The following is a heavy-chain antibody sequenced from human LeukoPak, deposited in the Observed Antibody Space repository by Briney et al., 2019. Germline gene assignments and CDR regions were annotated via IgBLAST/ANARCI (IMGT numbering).Heavy chain of an antibody. D-gene: IGHD2-15*01. CDR1: GFTFDDYG. CDR3: ARSWVGGSPYYYYYMDV. J-gene: IGHJ6*03. Sequence: GGSLRLSCAASGFTFDDYGMSWVRQAPGKGLEWVSGINWNGGITGYADSVKGRFTISRDNAKNSLYLQMNRLRAEDTALYYCARSWVGGSPYYYYYMDVWGKGTTVTVSS. V-gene: IGHV3-20*04. CDR2: INWNGGIT.